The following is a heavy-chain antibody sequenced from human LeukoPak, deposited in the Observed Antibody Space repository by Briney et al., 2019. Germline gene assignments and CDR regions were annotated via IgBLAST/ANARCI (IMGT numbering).Heavy chain of an antibody. D-gene: IGHD6-13*01. CDR3: AKAASSSWPSYYYGMDV. CDR2: ITGSGGNT. CDR1: GLIFSSYS. V-gene: IGHV3-23*01. Sequence: QAGGSLRLSCAASGLIFSSYSMSWVRQAPGKGLEWVSVITGSGGNTYYADSVKGRFTISKDNSKNTVYLQMSSLRVDDTAVYYCAKAASSSWPSYYYGMDVWGQGTTVTVSS. J-gene: IGHJ6*02.